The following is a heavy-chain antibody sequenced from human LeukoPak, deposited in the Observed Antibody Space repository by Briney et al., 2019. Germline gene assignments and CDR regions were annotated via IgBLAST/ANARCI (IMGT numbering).Heavy chain of an antibody. CDR1: GFTFINYA. CDR3: ATSTVAKCDY. CDR2: ISGSGDST. Sequence: PGGSLRLSCAASGFTFINYAMTWVRQAPGKGLEWVSAISGSGDSTFNADSVEGRFTISRDNSKNTLYLQMNSLRAEDTALYYCATSTVAKCDYWGQGTLVAVSS. D-gene: IGHD4-11*01. V-gene: IGHV3-23*01. J-gene: IGHJ4*02.